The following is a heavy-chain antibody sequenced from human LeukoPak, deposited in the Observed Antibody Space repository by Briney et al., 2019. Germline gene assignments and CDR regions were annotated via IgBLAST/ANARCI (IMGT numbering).Heavy chain of an antibody. Sequence: KSSETLSLTCTVSGGSISTYYWNWIRQPPGKGLEWIGYIYHSGSTNYNPSHQSRVTISVDTSKNQFSLNLNSVTAADTAVYYCARGGAARLHFQNWGQGTLVTVSS. CDR3: ARGGAARLHFQN. D-gene: IGHD6-6*01. CDR1: GGSISTYY. CDR2: IYHSGST. J-gene: IGHJ1*01. V-gene: IGHV4-59*01.